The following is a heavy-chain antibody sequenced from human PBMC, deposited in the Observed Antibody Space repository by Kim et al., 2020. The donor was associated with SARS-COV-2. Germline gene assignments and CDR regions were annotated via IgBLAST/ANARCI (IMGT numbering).Heavy chain of an antibody. Sequence: GGSLRLSCAASGFTVSSNYMSWVRQAPGKGLEWVSVIYSGGSTYYADSVKGRFTISRDNSKNTLYLQMNSLRAEDTAVYYCARTLYDSNYGMDVWGQGTTVTVSS. V-gene: IGHV3-53*01. CDR2: IYSGGST. J-gene: IGHJ6*02. CDR1: GFTVSSNY. D-gene: IGHD4-4*01. CDR3: ARTLYDSNYGMDV.